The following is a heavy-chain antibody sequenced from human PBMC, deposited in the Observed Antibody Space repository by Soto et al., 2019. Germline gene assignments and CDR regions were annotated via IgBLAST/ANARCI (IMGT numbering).Heavy chain of an antibody. Sequence: PSETLSLTCTVSGGSISSSSYYWGWIRQPPGKGLEWIGSIYYSGSTYYNPSLKSRVTISVDTSKNQFSLKLSSVTAADTAVYYCAKQIAVAGPGGYYYGMDVWGQGTTVTAP. CDR1: GGSISSSSYY. V-gene: IGHV4-39*01. J-gene: IGHJ6*02. CDR2: IYYSGST. CDR3: AKQIAVAGPGGYYYGMDV. D-gene: IGHD6-19*01.